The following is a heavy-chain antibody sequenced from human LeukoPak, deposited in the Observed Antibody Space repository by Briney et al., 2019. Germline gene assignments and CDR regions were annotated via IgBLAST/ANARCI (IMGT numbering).Heavy chain of an antibody. D-gene: IGHD2/OR15-2a*01. CDR1: GESINPYY. CDR2: IYKSGST. V-gene: IGHV4-4*07. CDR3: ARSFLDYMDV. Sequence: PSETLSLTCTVSGESINPYYWNCIRQPAGKGLEWIGHIYKSGSTNYHPPLKSRVTMSLDTSKNQFSLNLRSVTAEDTAVYFCARSFLDYMDVWGKGTPVTVSS. J-gene: IGHJ6*03.